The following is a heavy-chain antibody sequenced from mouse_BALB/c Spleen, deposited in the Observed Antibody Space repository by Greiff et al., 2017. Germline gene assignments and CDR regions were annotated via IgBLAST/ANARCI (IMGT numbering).Heavy chain of an antibody. CDR2: IWGDGST. CDR1: GFSLTGYG. J-gene: IGHJ4*01. V-gene: IGHV2-6-7*01. CDR3: ARGRVYYAMDY. Sequence: VQRVESGPGLVAPSQSLSITCTVSGFSLTGYGVNWVRQPPGKGLEWLGMIWGDGSTDYNSALKSRLSISKDNSKSQVFLKMNSLQTDDTARYYCARGRVYYAMDYWGQGTSVTVSS.